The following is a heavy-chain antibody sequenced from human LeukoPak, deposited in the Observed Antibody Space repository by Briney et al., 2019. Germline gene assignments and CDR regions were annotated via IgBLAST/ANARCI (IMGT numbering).Heavy chain of an antibody. Sequence: SETLSLTCTVSGGSISSHYWSWIRQPPGKGLEWIGYIYYSGSTNYNPSLKSRVTISVDTSKNQFSLKLSSVTAADTAVYYCARTYYDSNYYYYYYMDVWGKGTTVTVSS. J-gene: IGHJ6*03. CDR2: IYYSGST. D-gene: IGHD3-22*01. CDR1: GGSISSHY. V-gene: IGHV4-59*11. CDR3: ARTYYDSNYYYYYYMDV.